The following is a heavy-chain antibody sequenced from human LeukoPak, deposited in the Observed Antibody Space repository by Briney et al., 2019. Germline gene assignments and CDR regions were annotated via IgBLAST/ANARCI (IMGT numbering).Heavy chain of an antibody. J-gene: IGHJ4*02. CDR2: IYTSGST. Sequence: SETLSLTCTVSGGSISRGSYYWSWIRQPAGKGLECIGRIYTSGSTNYNPSLKSRVTISVDTSKDQFSLKVSSVTAADTAVYYCARGGFGFRSGSSGSYYPLFDYWGQGTLVTVSS. CDR1: GGSISRGSYY. CDR3: ARGGFGFRSGSSGSYYPLFDY. V-gene: IGHV4-61*02. D-gene: IGHD1-26*01.